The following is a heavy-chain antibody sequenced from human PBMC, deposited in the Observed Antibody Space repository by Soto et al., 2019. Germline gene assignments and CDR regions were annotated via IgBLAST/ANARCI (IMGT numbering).Heavy chain of an antibody. CDR3: AHIVVAGLGYYFDS. D-gene: IGHD6-19*01. J-gene: IGHJ4*02. Sequence: QITLKESGPTLVKPTQTLTLTCTFSGFSLSSTRMAVGWIRQPPGKALEWLALIYWDDDMRYSPFLKSRLTITKDTSKNQVVRTMSNMDPVDTARYYCAHIVVAGLGYYFDSGGQGTLVTVSS. CDR1: GFSLSSTRMA. V-gene: IGHV2-5*02. CDR2: IYWDDDM.